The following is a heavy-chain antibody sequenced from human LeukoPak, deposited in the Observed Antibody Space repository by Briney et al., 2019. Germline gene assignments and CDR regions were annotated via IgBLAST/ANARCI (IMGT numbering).Heavy chain of an antibody. CDR1: GFTVSSNY. Sequence: PGGSLRLSCAASGFTVSSNYMSWVRQAPGKGLEWVSVIYSGGSTYYADSVKGRFTISRHNSKNTLSLQMNSLRTEDTAVYYCAKVRRYGDYVGDAFDILGQGTMVTVSS. D-gene: IGHD4-17*01. CDR3: AKVRRYGDYVGDAFDI. CDR2: IYSGGST. J-gene: IGHJ3*02. V-gene: IGHV3-53*04.